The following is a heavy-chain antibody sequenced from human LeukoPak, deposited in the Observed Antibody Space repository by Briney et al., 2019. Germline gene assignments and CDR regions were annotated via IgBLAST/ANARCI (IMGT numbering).Heavy chain of an antibody. D-gene: IGHD3-9*01. CDR3: TSTYYDILTGS. V-gene: IGHV3-15*01. CDR2: IKSKTDGGTT. CDR1: GFTFGDYA. Sequence: PGGSLRLSCTASGFTFGDYAMSWVRQAPGKGLEWVGRIKSKTDGGTTDYAAPVKGRFTISRDDSKNTLYLQMNSLKTEDTAVYYCTSTYYDILTGSWGQGTLVTVSS. J-gene: IGHJ4*02.